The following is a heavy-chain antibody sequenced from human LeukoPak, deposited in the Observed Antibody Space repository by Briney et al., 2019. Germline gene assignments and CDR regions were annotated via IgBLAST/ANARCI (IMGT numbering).Heavy chain of an antibody. CDR2: IYSGGST. CDR3: ARSGVATIHD. J-gene: IGHJ4*02. D-gene: IGHD5-24*01. CDR1: GFTVRGNY. Sequence: GALRLSWAASGFTVRGNYMSLVRQAPGKGLEWVSLIYSGGSTYYADSVKGRFTISRDNSKNTLYLQMNSLRAEDTAVYYCARSGVATIHDWGQGTLVTVSS. V-gene: IGHV3-53*01.